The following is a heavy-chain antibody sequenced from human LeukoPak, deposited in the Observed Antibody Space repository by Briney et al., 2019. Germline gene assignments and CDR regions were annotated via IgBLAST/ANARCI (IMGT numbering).Heavy chain of an antibody. V-gene: IGHV4-34*01. CDR1: GGSFSGYY. D-gene: IGHD6-13*01. CDR2: INHSGST. Sequence: SETLSLTCAVYGGSFSGYYWSWIRQPPGKGLEWIGEINHSGSTNYNPSLKSRVTISVDTSKNQFSLKLSSVTAADTAVYYCARRWSSSWFLGRWFDPWGQGTLATVSS. CDR3: ARRWSSSWFLGRWFDP. J-gene: IGHJ5*02.